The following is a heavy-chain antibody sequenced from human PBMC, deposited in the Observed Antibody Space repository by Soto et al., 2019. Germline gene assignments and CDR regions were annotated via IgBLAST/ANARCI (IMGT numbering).Heavy chain of an antibody. CDR1: GFTVSSNY. CDR3: ARASRNYYDSSGYLYYFDY. CDR2: IYSGGST. D-gene: IGHD3-22*01. V-gene: IGHV3-66*01. Sequence: EVQLVESGGGLVQPGGSLRLSCAASGFTVSSNYMSWVRQAPGKGLEWVSVIYSGGSTYYADSVKGRFTISRDNSKNTLYLQMNSLRAEDTAVYYCARASRNYYDSSGYLYYFDYWGQGTLVTVSP. J-gene: IGHJ4*02.